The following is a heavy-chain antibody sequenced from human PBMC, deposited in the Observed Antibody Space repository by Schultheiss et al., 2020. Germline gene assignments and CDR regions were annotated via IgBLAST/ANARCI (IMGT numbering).Heavy chain of an antibody. J-gene: IGHJ6*04. CDR3: ARDRSVTNGWLGGMDV. CDR1: GGSISSSSYY. CDR2: IYYSGST. Sequence: SQTLSLTCTVSGGSISSSSYYWSWIRQPPGKGLEWIGYIYYSGSTNYNPSLKSRVTISVDTSKNQFSLKLSSVTAADTAVYYCARDRSVTNGWLGGMDVWGKGTTVTVSS. D-gene: IGHD6-19*01. V-gene: IGHV4-61*01.